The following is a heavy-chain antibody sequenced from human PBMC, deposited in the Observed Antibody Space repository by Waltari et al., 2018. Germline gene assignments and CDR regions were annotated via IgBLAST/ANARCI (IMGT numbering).Heavy chain of an antibody. J-gene: IGHJ6*02. CDR1: GYSFTSYW. V-gene: IGHV5-51*01. CDR2: IYPGDSDT. CDR3: ARLADYGMDV. Sequence: EVQLVQSGAEVEKPGESLKISCKGSGYSFTSYWIGWVRQMHGKGREWMGIIYPGDSDTRYSPSFQGQVTISADTPISTAYLQWSSLKASDAAMYYGARLADYGMDVWGQGTTVTVSS.